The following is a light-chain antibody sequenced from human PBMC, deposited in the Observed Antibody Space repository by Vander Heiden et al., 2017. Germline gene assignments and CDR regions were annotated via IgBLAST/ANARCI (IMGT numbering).Light chain of an antibody. Sequence: QTVVTPEPSLSVSPGGTVILTCPSSSGAVTSGNFPNWFQQKPGPVLRALIYSTTNNHSWTPARFSGSLLAANAALTLSGVQAEDEAYYYSLLYNGSSVIFGGGTRLTVL. CDR3: LLYNGSSVI. V-gene: IGLV7-43*01. J-gene: IGLJ2*01. CDR2: STT. CDR1: SGAVTSGNF.